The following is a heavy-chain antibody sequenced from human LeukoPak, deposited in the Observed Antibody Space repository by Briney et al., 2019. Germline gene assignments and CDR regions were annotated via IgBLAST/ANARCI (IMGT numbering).Heavy chain of an antibody. D-gene: IGHD2-15*01. CDR1: GGSISSGDYY. J-gene: IGHJ4*02. V-gene: IGHV4-30-4*01. CDR2: IYYSGST. CDR3: ARGRIAAIKQPVDY. Sequence: PSETLSLTCTVSGGSISSGDYYWSWIRQPPGKGLEWIGYIYYSGSTYYNPSLKSRVTISVDTSKNQFSLKLSSVTAADTAVYYCARGRIAAIKQPVDYWGQGTLVTVSS.